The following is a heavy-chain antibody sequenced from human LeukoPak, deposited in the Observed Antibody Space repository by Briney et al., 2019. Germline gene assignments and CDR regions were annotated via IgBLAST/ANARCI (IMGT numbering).Heavy chain of an antibody. Sequence: SVKVSCKASGGTFSSYAISWVRQAPGQGLEWMGGIIPIFGTANYAQKFQGRVTIPADESTSTAYMELSSLRSEDTAVYYCARGVDDSEDWFDPWGQGTLVTVSS. V-gene: IGHV1-69*13. CDR1: GGTFSSYA. D-gene: IGHD4-11*01. CDR2: IIPIFGTA. CDR3: ARGVDDSEDWFDP. J-gene: IGHJ5*02.